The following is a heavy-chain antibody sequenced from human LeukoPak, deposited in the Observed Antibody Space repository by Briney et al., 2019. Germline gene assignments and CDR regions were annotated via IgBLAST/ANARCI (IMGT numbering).Heavy chain of an antibody. D-gene: IGHD3-16*02. CDR2: IKQDGSEK. Sequence: GGSLRLSCAASGFTLSSYWMSWVRQAPGKGLEWVANIKQDGSEKYYVDSVKGRFTISRDNAKNSLYLQMNSLRAEDTAVYYCAREAAYDYVWGSYRNPLDFDYWGQGTLVTVSS. CDR1: GFTLSSYW. V-gene: IGHV3-7*01. CDR3: AREAAYDYVWGSYRNPLDFDY. J-gene: IGHJ4*02.